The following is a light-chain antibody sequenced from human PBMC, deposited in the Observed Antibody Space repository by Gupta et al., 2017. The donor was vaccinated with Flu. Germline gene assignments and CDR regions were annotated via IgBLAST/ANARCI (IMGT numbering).Light chain of an antibody. CDR3: QQYNDWWA. CDR1: QSVSNN. J-gene: IGKJ1*01. CDR2: GAS. V-gene: IGKV3-15*01. Sequence: EIVMTQSPATLSVSPGERATLSCRASQSVSNNLAWYQQKPGQAPRLLIYGASTRATGIPARFSGMGSGTEFTLTISSLQSEDFAVYFCQQYNDWWAFGQGTKVEIK.